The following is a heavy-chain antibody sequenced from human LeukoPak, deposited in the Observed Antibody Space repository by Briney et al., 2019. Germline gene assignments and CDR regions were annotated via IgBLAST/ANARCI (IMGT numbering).Heavy chain of an antibody. D-gene: IGHD2-21*01. CDR3: ARDLLVRGSRGLNNWFDP. CDR1: GGTFSSYA. CDR2: IIPIFGIA. J-gene: IGHJ5*02. Sequence: ASVKVSCKASGGTFSSYAISWVRQAPGQGLEWMGRIIPIFGIANYAQKFQGRVTITADKSTSTAYMELSSLRSEDTAVYYCARDLLVRGSRGLNNWFDPWGQGTLVTVSS. V-gene: IGHV1-69*04.